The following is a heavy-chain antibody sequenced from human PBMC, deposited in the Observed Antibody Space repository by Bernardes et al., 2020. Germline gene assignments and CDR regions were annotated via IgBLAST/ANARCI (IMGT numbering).Heavy chain of an antibody. CDR2: INHSGST. CDR3: ARDGGRGRMSYYYYGMDV. V-gene: IGHV4-34*01. D-gene: IGHD3-16*01. Sequence: TLSLTCAVYGGSFSGYYWSWIRQPPGKGLEWIGEINHSGSTNYNPSLKSRVTISVDTSKNQFSLKLSSVTAADTAVYYCARDGGRGRMSYYYYGMDVWGKGTTVTVSS. CDR1: GGSFSGYY. J-gene: IGHJ6*04.